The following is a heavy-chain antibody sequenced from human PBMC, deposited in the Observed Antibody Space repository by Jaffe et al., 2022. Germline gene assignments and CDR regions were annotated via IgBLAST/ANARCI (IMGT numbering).Heavy chain of an antibody. V-gene: IGHV3-48*03. CDR2: ISSSGSTI. Sequence: EVQLVESGGGLVQPGGSLRLSCAASGFTFSSYEMNWVRQAPGKGLEWVSYISSSGSTIYYADSVKGRFTISRDNAKNSLYLQMNSLRAEDTAVYYCARTGGYSYGYPLSYYYYYYMDVWGKGTTVTVSS. CDR3: ARTGGYSYGYPLSYYYYYYMDV. J-gene: IGHJ6*03. D-gene: IGHD5-18*01. CDR1: GFTFSSYE.